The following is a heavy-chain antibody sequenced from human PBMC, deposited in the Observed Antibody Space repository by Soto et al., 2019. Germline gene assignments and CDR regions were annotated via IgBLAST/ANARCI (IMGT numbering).Heavy chain of an antibody. J-gene: IGHJ4*02. CDR2: IIPIFGTA. CDR3: ARGPSYYYDSSGRFDY. CDR1: GGTFSSYA. Sequence: GASVKVSCKASGGTFSSYAISWVRQAPGQGLEWMGGIIPIFGTANYAQKFQGRVTITADESTSTAYMELSSLRSEDTAVYYCARGPSYYYDSSGRFDYWGQGTLVTVSS. V-gene: IGHV1-69*13. D-gene: IGHD3-22*01.